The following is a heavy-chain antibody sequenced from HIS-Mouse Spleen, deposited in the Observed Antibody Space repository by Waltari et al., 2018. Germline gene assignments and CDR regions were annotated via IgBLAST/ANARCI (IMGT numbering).Heavy chain of an antibody. CDR1: GYTFTGYY. J-gene: IGHJ6*02. D-gene: IGHD7-27*01. CDR2: NNPNRGGT. CDR3: ARDRTGDRRGYYYYGMDV. V-gene: IGHV1-2*02. Sequence: QVQLVQSGAEVKKPGASVKVSCKASGYTFTGYYMHWVRQAPGQGLEWMGWNNPNRGGTNYAQKFQGRVTMTRDTSISTAYMELSRLRSDDTAVYYCARDRTGDRRGYYYYGMDVWGQGTTVTVSS.